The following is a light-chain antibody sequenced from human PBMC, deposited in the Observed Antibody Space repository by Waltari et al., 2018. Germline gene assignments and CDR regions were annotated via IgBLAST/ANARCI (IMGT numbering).Light chain of an antibody. CDR2: ANA. J-gene: IGLJ1*01. CDR3: STWDDSLSGYV. Sequence: QPVLTQPPSASGTPGQTVVISCSGSPSNLGSDPVNWFQQLPGAAPRLLIYANAQRPSGVSDRFSGSKSGTSASLAISGLQSDDEADYYCSTWDDSLSGYVFGTGTGVTVL. V-gene: IGLV1-44*01. CDR1: PSNLGSDP.